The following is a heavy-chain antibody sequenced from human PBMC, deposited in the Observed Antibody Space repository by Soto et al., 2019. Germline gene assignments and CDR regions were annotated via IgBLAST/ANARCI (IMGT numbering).Heavy chain of an antibody. CDR3: VRGPDAFDI. D-gene: IGHD5-12*01. V-gene: IGHV6-1*01. Sequence: PSQTLSLTCAISGDSVCSNSGAWNWIRQSPSRGLEWLGRTYYRSKWYNDYAVSVKSRITINPDTSKNQFSLQLNSVTPEDTAVYYCVRGPDAFDIWGQGTMVPVSS. CDR1: GDSVCSNSGA. CDR2: TYYRSKWYN. J-gene: IGHJ3*02.